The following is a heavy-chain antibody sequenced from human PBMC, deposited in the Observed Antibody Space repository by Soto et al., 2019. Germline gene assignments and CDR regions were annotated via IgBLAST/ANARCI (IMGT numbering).Heavy chain of an antibody. CDR2: IKPNSGGT. Sequence: ASVKVSRQASGYTLNGYYMHWVGQAPGQGLEWVGWIKPNSGGTNLAQKFQGRVTMTRYKSISTAYMELSRLSSDDTAVDSCARDYSSSFDYWGQGTLVTVSS. D-gene: IGHD6-6*01. J-gene: IGHJ4*02. CDR3: ARDYSSSFDY. V-gene: IGHV1-2*02. CDR1: GYTLNGYY.